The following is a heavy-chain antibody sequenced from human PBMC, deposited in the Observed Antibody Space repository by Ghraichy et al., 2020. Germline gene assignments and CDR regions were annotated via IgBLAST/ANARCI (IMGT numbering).Heavy chain of an antibody. CDR2: ISGSGGST. D-gene: IGHD1-26*01. CDR1: GFTFSTYA. J-gene: IGHJ4*02. CDR3: AKELASGSAPYFDY. V-gene: IGHV3-23*01. Sequence: SLRLSCAASGFTFSTYAMNWVRQAPGKGLEWVSTISGSGGSTYFPDSVAGRFTISRDNSKNTLYLEMNSLRAEDTAVYYCAKELASGSAPYFDYWGQGTLVTVSS.